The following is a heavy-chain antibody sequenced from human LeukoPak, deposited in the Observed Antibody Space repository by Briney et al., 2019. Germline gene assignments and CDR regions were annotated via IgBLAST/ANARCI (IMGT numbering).Heavy chain of an antibody. V-gene: IGHV3-33*01. CDR1: GFTFSTYG. D-gene: IGHD6-13*01. CDR3: AREKRAATGGPMATFDL. CDR2: IWSDGNNK. J-gene: IGHJ3*01. Sequence: PGRSLRLSCAASGFTFSTYGMHWVRQAPGKGLEWVAVIWSDGNNKYYAESVEGRFTISRDNSKNTLSLQMDSLRAEDTAVYHCAREKRAATGGPMATFDLWGQGTLVTGSS.